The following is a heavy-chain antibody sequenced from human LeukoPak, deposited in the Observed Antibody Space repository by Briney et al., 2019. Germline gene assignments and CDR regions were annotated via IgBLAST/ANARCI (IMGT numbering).Heavy chain of an antibody. V-gene: IGHV3-64D*06. Sequence: PGGSLRLSCSASGFTFSSYYMHWVRQAPGQGLEYIATISSNGDRTNYADSMKGRLAISRDNSKNTLYLQMSSVRAEETAVYYCVKSNWDWGQGTLVTVSS. J-gene: IGHJ4*02. CDR2: ISSNGDRT. CDR1: GFTFSSYY. D-gene: IGHD7-27*01. CDR3: VKSNWD.